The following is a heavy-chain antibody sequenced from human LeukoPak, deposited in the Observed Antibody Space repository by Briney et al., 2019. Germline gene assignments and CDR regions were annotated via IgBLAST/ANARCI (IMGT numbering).Heavy chain of an antibody. V-gene: IGHV3-30*02. Sequence: GGSLTLSCTASGFSFKKYGTHWVRQAPGEGLEWVTFIQYDDSVKFYADSVKGRFTISRDNSKNTVYPQMNSLRSEDTGLYFCAQDVRIEEVPLLGPGFWGQGTLVTVSS. CDR3: AQDVRIEEVPLLGPGF. D-gene: IGHD1-14*01. CDR1: GFSFKKYG. J-gene: IGHJ4*02. CDR2: IQYDDSVK.